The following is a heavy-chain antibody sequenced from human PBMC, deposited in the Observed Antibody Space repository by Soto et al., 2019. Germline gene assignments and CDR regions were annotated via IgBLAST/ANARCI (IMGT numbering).Heavy chain of an antibody. Sequence: PSETLSLTCTVSGGSISSGGYYWSWIRQHPGKGLEWIGYIYYSGSTYYNPSLKSRATISVDTSKNQFSLKLSSVTAADTAVYYCARGAYDFWSGAGGFDPWGQGTLVTVSS. D-gene: IGHD3-3*01. CDR2: IYYSGST. CDR3: ARGAYDFWSGAGGFDP. V-gene: IGHV4-31*03. CDR1: GGSISSGGYY. J-gene: IGHJ5*02.